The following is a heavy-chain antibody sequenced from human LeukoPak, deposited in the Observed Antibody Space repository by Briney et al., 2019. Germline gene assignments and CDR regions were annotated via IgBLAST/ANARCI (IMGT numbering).Heavy chain of an antibody. J-gene: IGHJ4*02. Sequence: QPGGSLRLSCAASGFTCSSYAMSWVRQAPGKGLEWVSAISGSGGSTYYADSVKGRFTISRDNSKNTLYLQMNSLRAEDTAVHYCAKDPTPYGDHPFDYWGQGTLVTVSS. CDR1: GFTCSSYA. D-gene: IGHD4-17*01. CDR2: ISGSGGST. CDR3: AKDPTPYGDHPFDY. V-gene: IGHV3-23*01.